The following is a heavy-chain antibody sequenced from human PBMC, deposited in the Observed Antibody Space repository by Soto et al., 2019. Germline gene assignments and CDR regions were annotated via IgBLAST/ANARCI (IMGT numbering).Heavy chain of an antibody. D-gene: IGHD6-13*01. Sequence: SETLSLTCAISGDSVSSSSAAWNWIRQSPSRGLEWLGRAYYRSKWYNDYAVSVKSRITINPDTSKNQFSLQLNSVTPEDTAVYYCARGRQQLVRFDHYYYGMDVWGQGTTVTVSS. CDR3: ARGRQQLVRFDHYYYGMDV. V-gene: IGHV6-1*01. CDR2: AYYRSKWYN. J-gene: IGHJ6*02. CDR1: GDSVSSSSAA.